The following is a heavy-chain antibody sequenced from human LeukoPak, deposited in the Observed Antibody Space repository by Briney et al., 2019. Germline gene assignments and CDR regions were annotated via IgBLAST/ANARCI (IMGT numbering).Heavy chain of an antibody. V-gene: IGHV3-9*01. J-gene: IGHJ4*02. CDR3: AKDMGYSSSWPFDY. D-gene: IGHD6-13*01. Sequence: PGRSLRLSCAASGFTFDDYAMHWVRQAPGKGLERVSGISWNSGSIGYADSVKGRFTISRDNAKNSLYLQMNSLRAEDTALYYCAKDMGYSSSWPFDYWGQGTLVTVSS. CDR2: ISWNSGSI. CDR1: GFTFDDYA.